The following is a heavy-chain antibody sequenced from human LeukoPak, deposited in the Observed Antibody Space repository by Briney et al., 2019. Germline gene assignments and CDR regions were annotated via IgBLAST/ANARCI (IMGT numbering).Heavy chain of an antibody. CDR3: AKDFEFKWQQPSDH. Sequence: GGSLRLSCAASGFNFSSYAMHWVRQAPGKGLDWVAVISDGGDDKFYTDSVKGRFSISRDNSKNMLYLQMNTPTAEDTAIYFCAKDFEFKWQQPSDHWGQGTPVTVSS. V-gene: IGHV3-30*07. CDR1: GFNFSSYA. D-gene: IGHD1/OR15-1a*01. J-gene: IGHJ4*02. CDR2: ISDGGDDK.